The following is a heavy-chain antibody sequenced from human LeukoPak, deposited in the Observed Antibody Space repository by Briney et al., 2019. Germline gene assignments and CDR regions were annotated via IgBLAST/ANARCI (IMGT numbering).Heavy chain of an antibody. J-gene: IGHJ4*02. CDR3: ARGYIKLTYYFDY. D-gene: IGHD1-14*01. V-gene: IGHV3-53*01. CDR2: IYSGGST. CDR1: GFTVSSNY. Sequence: GGPLRLSCAASGFTVSSNYMSWVRQAPGKGLEWVSVIYSGGSTYYADSVKGRFTISRDNSKNTLYLQMNSLRAEDTAVYYCARGYIKLTYYFDYWGQGTLVTVSS.